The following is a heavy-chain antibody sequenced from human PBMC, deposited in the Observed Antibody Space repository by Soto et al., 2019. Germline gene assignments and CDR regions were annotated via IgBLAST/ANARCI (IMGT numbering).Heavy chain of an antibody. CDR3: ARGGREITRHFGY. CDR2: ISSSSTYI. Sequence: EVQLVESGGDLVKPGGSLRLSCADSGFTFSSYSMNWVRQAPGKGLEWVSSISSSSTYIYYADSVKGRFTISRDNAKNSLYLQMNSLSAEDTAVYYCARGGREITRHFGYWGEGTLVTVSS. J-gene: IGHJ4*02. D-gene: IGHD3-10*01. V-gene: IGHV3-21*01. CDR1: GFTFSSYS.